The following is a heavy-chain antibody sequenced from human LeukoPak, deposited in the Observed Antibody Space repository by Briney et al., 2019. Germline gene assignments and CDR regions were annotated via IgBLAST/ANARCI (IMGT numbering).Heavy chain of an antibody. V-gene: IGHV3-30*02. Sequence: GGSLRLSCAASGFTVSSNYMAWVRQAPGKGLEWVAFIRYDGSNKYYADSVKGRFTISRDNSKNTLYLHVNSLRAVDTAVYFCARDWYDNSDASDIWGQGTMVTVSS. J-gene: IGHJ3*02. CDR3: ARDWYDNSDASDI. CDR1: GFTVSSNY. D-gene: IGHD3-9*01. CDR2: IRYDGSNK.